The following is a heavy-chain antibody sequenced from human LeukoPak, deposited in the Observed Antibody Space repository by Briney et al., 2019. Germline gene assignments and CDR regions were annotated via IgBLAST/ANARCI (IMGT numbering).Heavy chain of an antibody. CDR1: GGSFTGYY. CDR3: ARVVWFGTRFDY. J-gene: IGHJ4*02. V-gene: IGHV4-34*01. CDR2: INQSGST. D-gene: IGHD3-10*01. Sequence: SETLSLTXAVYGGSFTGYYWSWIRQPPGKGLEWIGEINQSGSTTYNPPLKSRVTISVDTSKNQFSLKLSSVTAADTAVYYCARVVWFGTRFDYWGQGTLVTVSS.